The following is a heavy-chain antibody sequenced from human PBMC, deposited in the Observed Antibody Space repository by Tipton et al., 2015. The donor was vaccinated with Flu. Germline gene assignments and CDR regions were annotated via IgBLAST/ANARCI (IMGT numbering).Heavy chain of an antibody. V-gene: IGHV1-2*06. CDR1: GYTFTGYY. D-gene: IGHD2-15*01. CDR2: INPNSGGT. Sequence: QLVQSGAEVKKPGASVKVSCKASGYTFTGYYIHWVRQAPGQGLEWMGRINPNSGGTNYAQKFQGRVTMTRDTSISTAYMELSRLRSDDTAVYSCARVRSVAATLNDAFDIWGQGTMVTVSS. J-gene: IGHJ3*02. CDR3: ARVRSVAATLNDAFDI.